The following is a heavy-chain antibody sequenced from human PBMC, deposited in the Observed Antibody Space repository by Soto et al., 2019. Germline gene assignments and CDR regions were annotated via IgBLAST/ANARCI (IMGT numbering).Heavy chain of an antibody. Sequence: GASVKVSCKASGGTFSSYAISWVRQAPGQGLEWMGGIIPIFGTANYAQKFQGRVTITADKSTSTAYMELSSLRSEDTAVYYCARTRATYYYDSSGYWTDAFDIWGQGTMVTGSS. D-gene: IGHD3-22*01. V-gene: IGHV1-69*06. CDR2: IIPIFGTA. J-gene: IGHJ3*02. CDR1: GGTFSSYA. CDR3: ARTRATYYYDSSGYWTDAFDI.